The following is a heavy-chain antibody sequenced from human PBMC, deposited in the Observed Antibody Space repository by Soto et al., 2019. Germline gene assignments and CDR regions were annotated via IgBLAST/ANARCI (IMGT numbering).Heavy chain of an antibody. D-gene: IGHD2-21*02. J-gene: IGHJ3*02. CDR2: INHSGST. V-gene: IGHV4-34*01. CDR1: GGSFSGYY. CDR3: ASPSGGDYAFDI. Sequence: PSETLSLTCAVYGGSFSGYYWSWIRQPPGKGLEWIGEINHSGSTNYNPSLKSRVTISVDTSKNQFSLKLSSVTAADTAVYYCASPSGGDYAFDIWGQGTMVT.